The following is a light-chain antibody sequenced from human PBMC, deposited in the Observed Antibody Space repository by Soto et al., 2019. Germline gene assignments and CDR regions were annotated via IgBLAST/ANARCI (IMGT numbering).Light chain of an antibody. V-gene: IGLV2-23*01. CDR1: SSDVGSYNL. CDR2: EGS. Sequence: QSVLTQPASVSGSPGQSITISCTGTSSDVGSYNLVSWYQQHPGKAPKLMIYEGSKRPSGVSNRFSGSKSGNTASLTISGLQAEDEADYYCCSYAGSQTYVFGTGTKATAL. J-gene: IGLJ1*01. CDR3: CSYAGSQTYV.